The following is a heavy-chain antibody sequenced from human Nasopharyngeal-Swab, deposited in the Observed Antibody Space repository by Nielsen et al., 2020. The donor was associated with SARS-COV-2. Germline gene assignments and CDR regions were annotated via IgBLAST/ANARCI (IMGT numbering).Heavy chain of an antibody. V-gene: IGHV1-18*01. CDR3: ARAGDRFGELLFFDY. CDR2: ISAYNGNT. D-gene: IGHD3-10*01. Sequence: WVRQAPGQGLEWMGWISAYNGNTNYAQKLQGRVTMTTDTSTGTAYMELRSLRSDDTAVCYCARAGDRFGELLFFDYWGQGNLVTVSS. J-gene: IGHJ4*02.